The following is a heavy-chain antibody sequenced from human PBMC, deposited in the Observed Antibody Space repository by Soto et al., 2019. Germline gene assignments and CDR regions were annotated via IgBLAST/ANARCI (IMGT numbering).Heavy chain of an antibody. V-gene: IGHV4-39*01. CDR3: ARSQSSGYPGGY. CDR1: GGSISSSSYY. Sequence: QLQLQESGPGLVKPSETLSLTCTVSGGSISSSSYYWGWIRQPPGKGLEWIGSIYYSGSTYYNPSLKSRVTISVDTSKNQFSLKLSSVTAADTAVYYCARSQSSGYPGGYWGQGTLVTVSS. CDR2: IYYSGST. D-gene: IGHD3-22*01. J-gene: IGHJ4*02.